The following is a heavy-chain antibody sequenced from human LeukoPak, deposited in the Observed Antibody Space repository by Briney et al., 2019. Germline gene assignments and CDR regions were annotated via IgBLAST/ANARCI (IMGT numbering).Heavy chain of an antibody. CDR1: GGSFSGYF. V-gene: IGHV4-34*01. CDR3: ARVEEVVGVNWFDS. J-gene: IGHJ5*01. CDR2: INHSGST. Sequence: PSETLSLTCAVDGGSFSGYFWSWIRQPPGKGLGWIGEINHSGSTNYNPSLKSRLTMSVDTSKNQVSLKLSSVTAADTAVYYCARVEEVVGVNWFDSWGQGTLVTVSS. D-gene: IGHD1-26*01.